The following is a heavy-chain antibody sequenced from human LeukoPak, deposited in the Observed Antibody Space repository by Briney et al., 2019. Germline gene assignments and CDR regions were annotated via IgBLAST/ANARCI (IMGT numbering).Heavy chain of an antibody. J-gene: IGHJ1*01. CDR2: ISGDGGST. Sequence: GGSLRLSCAASGFTFDDYAMHWVRQAPGKGLEWVSLISGDGGSTYYADSVKGRFTISRDNSKNSLYLQMNSLRTEDTALYYCAKEIAADGPTGYFQHWGQGTLVTVSS. CDR3: AKEIAADGPTGYFQH. D-gene: IGHD6-13*01. V-gene: IGHV3-43*02. CDR1: GFTFDDYA.